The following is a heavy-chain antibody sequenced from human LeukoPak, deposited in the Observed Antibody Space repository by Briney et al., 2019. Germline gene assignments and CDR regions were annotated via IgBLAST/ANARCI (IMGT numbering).Heavy chain of an antibody. D-gene: IGHD2/OR15-2a*01. Sequence: RPGGSLRLSCAASGFTFSYYAMSWVRQAPGKGLEWVSGISASGGSTYYADSVKGRFTISSDIAKNTLYLQMNSLRAEDTAVYYCAREIDEYTYYYAMDVWGQGTTVTVSS. CDR3: AREIDEYTYYYAMDV. V-gene: IGHV3-23*01. CDR2: ISASGGST. J-gene: IGHJ6*02. CDR1: GFTFSYYA.